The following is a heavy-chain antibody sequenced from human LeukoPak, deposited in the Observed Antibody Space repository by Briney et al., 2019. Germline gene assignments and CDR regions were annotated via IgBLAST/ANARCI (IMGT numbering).Heavy chain of an antibody. Sequence: GGSLRLSCAASGFTFSSYAMSWVRQAPGKGLEWVSTISNSGGSTYYADSVKGRFTISRDNAKNSLYLQMNSLRAEDTAVYYCAELGITMIGGVWGKGTTVTISS. D-gene: IGHD3-10*02. CDR1: GFTFSSYA. V-gene: IGHV3-23*01. J-gene: IGHJ6*04. CDR2: ISNSGGST. CDR3: AELGITMIGGV.